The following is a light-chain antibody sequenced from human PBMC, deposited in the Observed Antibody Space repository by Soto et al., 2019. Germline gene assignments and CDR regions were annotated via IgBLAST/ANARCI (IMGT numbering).Light chain of an antibody. CDR1: SSDVGGYIY. Sequence: QSALTQPASVSGSPGQSITISCTGTSSDVGGYIYVSWYQQHPGKAPKLMIYEVSNRPSGVSNRFSGSKSGNTASLTISGLQAEDEADYYCSSYTSGSTWVFGGGTKLTVL. CDR2: EVS. V-gene: IGLV2-14*01. CDR3: SSYTSGSTWV. J-gene: IGLJ3*02.